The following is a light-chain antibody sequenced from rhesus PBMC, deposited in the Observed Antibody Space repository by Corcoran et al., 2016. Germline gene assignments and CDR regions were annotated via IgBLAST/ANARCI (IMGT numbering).Light chain of an antibody. CDR1: QSVSSY. CDR2: GAS. CDR3: QQYNNWNS. J-gene: IGKJ2*01. V-gene: IGKV3S9*01. Sequence: EIVMTQSPATLSLSPGERATLSCRASQSVSSYVAWYQQKPGQAPRLLIYGASSRATGIPDRFRGSGSGTDFTLIISSLEPEDVGVYYCQQYNNWNSFGQGTKVETK.